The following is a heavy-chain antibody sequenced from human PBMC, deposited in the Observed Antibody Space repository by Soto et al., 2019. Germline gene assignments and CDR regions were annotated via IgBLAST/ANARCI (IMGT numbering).Heavy chain of an antibody. D-gene: IGHD7-27*01. J-gene: IGHJ4*02. V-gene: IGHV4-34*01. CDR1: GGSFSGYY. CDR3: ARGWGALFDY. Sequence: QVQLQQWGAGLLKPSETLSLTCAVYGGSFSGYYWNWIRQPPGKGLEWIGEINHSGSTNYNPSLKSRATISVDTSKNQFSLKLSSVTAADTAVYYCARGWGALFDYWGQGALVTVSS. CDR2: INHSGST.